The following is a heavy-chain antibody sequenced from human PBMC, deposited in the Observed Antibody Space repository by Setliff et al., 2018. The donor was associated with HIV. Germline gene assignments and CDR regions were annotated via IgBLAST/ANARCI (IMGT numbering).Heavy chain of an antibody. CDR3: AREREAWSAYDS. CDR2: IYTSGNSRYT. V-gene: IGHV4-61*09. J-gene: IGHJ5*02. CDR1: GASVTNVLYY. Sequence: SETLSLTCTVPGASVTNVLYYWSWLRQPAGKGLEWIGHIYTSGNSRYTNYNSSLESRVAISLDTSSNQFSLKLSSVTAADTAVYHCAREREAWSAYDSWGQGTLVTVSS. D-gene: IGHD3-3*01.